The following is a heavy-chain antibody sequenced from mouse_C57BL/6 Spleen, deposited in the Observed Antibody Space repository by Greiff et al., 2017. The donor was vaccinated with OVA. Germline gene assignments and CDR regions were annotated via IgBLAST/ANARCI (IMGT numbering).Heavy chain of an antibody. CDR3: ARRAAGWYFVV. Sequence: VKLQESGTELVQPGASVKLSCKASGYTFTSYWMHWVKQRPGQGLEWIGNINPSNGGTNYNEKFKSKATLTVDKSSSTAYMQLSSLTSEDSAVYYCARRAAGWYFVVWGTETTVTVSS. V-gene: IGHV1-53*01. CDR2: INPSNGGT. D-gene: IGHD3-3*01. CDR1: GYTFTSYW. J-gene: IGHJ1*03.